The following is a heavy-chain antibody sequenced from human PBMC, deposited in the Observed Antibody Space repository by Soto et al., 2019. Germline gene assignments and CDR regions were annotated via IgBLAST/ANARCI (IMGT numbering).Heavy chain of an antibody. Sequence: GGSLRLSCAASGFTFSSYGMHWVRQAPGKGLEWVAVISYDGSNKYYADSVKGRFTISRDNSKNTLYLQMNSLRAKDTAMYYCAKAYYDFWGDWGLVDHWGQGTQVAVSS. J-gene: IGHJ5*02. CDR1: GFTFSSYG. CDR3: AKAYYDFWGDWGLVDH. D-gene: IGHD3-3*01. CDR2: ISYDGSNK. V-gene: IGHV3-30*18.